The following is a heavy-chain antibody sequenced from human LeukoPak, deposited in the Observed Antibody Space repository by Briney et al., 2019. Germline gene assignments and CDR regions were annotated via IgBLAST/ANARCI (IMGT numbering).Heavy chain of an antibody. CDR3: ARHGDYYGSGSRY. Sequence: SETLSLTCTVSGGSISDSIYYWGWIRQPPGKGLEWIGSIYYSGSTYYNPSLNSRVTISVEKSKNQFSLKVNSVTAADTAVYYCARHGDYYGSGSRYWGQGTLVTVSS. CDR1: GGSISDSIYY. CDR2: IYYSGST. V-gene: IGHV4-39*01. D-gene: IGHD3-10*01. J-gene: IGHJ4*02.